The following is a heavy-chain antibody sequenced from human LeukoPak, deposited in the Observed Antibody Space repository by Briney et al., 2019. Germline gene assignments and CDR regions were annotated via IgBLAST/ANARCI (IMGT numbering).Heavy chain of an antibody. CDR3: ARDGDYGDYEDY. D-gene: IGHD4-17*01. J-gene: IGHJ4*02. CDR1: GGSISSYY. Sequence: NPSETLSLTCTVSGGSISSYYWSWIRQPPGKGLEWIGYIYYSGSTNYNPSLKSRVNISVDTSKNQFSLKLSSVTAADTAVYYCARDGDYGDYEDYWGQGTLVTVSS. CDR2: IYYSGST. V-gene: IGHV4-59*01.